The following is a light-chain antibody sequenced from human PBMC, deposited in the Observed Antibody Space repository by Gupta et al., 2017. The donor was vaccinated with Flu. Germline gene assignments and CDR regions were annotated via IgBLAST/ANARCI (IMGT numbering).Light chain of an antibody. CDR2: QDY. Sequence: SYELTQPSSVSGSPGQIATITCSGDTLGEKYVSWYRQRPGQSPVLVIYQDYRRPSGIPERLSGSNSGNAGTLTIAGTQALDEADYYCQTWVNGTWVFGGGTKLTVL. V-gene: IGLV3-1*01. J-gene: IGLJ3*02. CDR1: TLGEKY. CDR3: QTWVNGTWV.